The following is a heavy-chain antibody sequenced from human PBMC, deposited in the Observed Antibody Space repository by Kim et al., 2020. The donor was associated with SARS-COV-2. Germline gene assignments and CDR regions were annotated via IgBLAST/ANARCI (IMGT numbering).Heavy chain of an antibody. CDR3: ARDRPFGSHIDPRIDY. Sequence: ASVKVSCKASGYTFTSYGISWVRQAPGQGLEWMGWISAYNGNTNYAQKLQGRVTMTTDTSTSTAYMELRSLRSDDTAVYYCARDRPFGSHIDPRIDYWGQGTLVTVSS. D-gene: IGHD1-26*01. J-gene: IGHJ4*02. CDR1: GYTFTSYG. CDR2: ISAYNGNT. V-gene: IGHV1-18*01.